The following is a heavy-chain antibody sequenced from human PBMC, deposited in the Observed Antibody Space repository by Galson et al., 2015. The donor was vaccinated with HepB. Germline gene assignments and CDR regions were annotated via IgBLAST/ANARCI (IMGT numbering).Heavy chain of an antibody. Sequence: QSGAEVKKPGESPKISCKGSGYTFTTNWIGWVRQMPGKGLEWMGIIYPYDSDTKYSPSFQGQVTISADKSINTAYLQWSSLKASDTAIYYCTRPGGINWQSFDSWGQGTLVTVSS. CDR3: TRPGGINWQSFDS. CDR2: IYPYDSDT. CDR1: GYTFTTNW. D-gene: IGHD1-1*01. J-gene: IGHJ4*02. V-gene: IGHV5-51*03.